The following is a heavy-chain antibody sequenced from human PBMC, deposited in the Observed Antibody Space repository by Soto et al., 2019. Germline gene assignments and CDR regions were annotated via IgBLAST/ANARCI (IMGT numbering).Heavy chain of an antibody. CDR3: ARYFEAVATMEDYYYGMDV. V-gene: IGHV1-2*04. CDR2: INPNSGGT. J-gene: IGHJ6*02. D-gene: IGHD5-12*01. Sequence: ASVKVSCKASGYTFTGYYMHWVRQAPGQGLERMGWINPNSGGTNYAQKYQGWVTMTRDTSISTAYMELSRLRYDDTAVYYCARYFEAVATMEDYYYGMDVWGQGTTVTVSS. CDR1: GYTFTGYY.